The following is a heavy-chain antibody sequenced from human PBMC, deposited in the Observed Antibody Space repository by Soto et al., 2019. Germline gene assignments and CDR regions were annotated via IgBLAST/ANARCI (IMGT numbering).Heavy chain of an antibody. CDR2: IKTDASEK. CDR3: ARDSGYGSGNSVNHDLDC. D-gene: IGHD3-10*01. Sequence: EEQLVASGGGLVQPGGSLRLSCAASGFTLRSYWMSWVRQAPGKGLEWLATIKTDASEKKYVDSVKGRFTVFRDNAKNSLYLQMDSLSAEDTAVYDCARDSGYGSGNSVNHDLDCWGRGTLVTVSS. CDR1: GFTLRSYW. J-gene: IGHJ4*01. V-gene: IGHV3-7*01.